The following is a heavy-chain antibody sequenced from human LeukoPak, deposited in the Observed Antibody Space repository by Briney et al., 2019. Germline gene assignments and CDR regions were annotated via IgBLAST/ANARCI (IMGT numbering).Heavy chain of an antibody. V-gene: IGHV1-69*05. D-gene: IGHD3-10*01. CDR1: GGTFSSYA. J-gene: IGHJ5*02. CDR3: ARRRSSVPLDP. Sequence: ASVKVSCKASGGTFSSYAISWVRQAPGQGLEWMGGIIPIFGTANYAQKFQGRVTITTDESTSTAYMELSSLGSEDTAVYYCARRRSSVPLDPWGQGTLVTVSS. CDR2: IIPIFGTA.